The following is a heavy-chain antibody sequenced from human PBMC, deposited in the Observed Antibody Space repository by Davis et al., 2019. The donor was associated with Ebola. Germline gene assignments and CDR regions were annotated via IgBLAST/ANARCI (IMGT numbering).Heavy chain of an antibody. CDR3: ARAASTVTSAFDS. J-gene: IGHJ4*02. V-gene: IGHV3-30-3*01. CDR1: GFTFSRFT. Sequence: GESLKISCAASGFTFSRFTMHWVRQAPGKGLEWVALTSYDGNNKYYADSVKGRFTISGDNSKNTLYLRINSLRPEDTAVYFCARAASTVTSAFDSWGQGTLVTVSS. D-gene: IGHD4-11*01. CDR2: TSYDGNNK.